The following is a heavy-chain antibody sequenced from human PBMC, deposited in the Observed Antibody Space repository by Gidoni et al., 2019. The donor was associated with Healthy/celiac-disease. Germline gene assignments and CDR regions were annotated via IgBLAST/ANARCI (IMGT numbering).Heavy chain of an antibody. Sequence: QVQLVQSGAEGNKPGASVKVSCKASGYTFTGYYMHWVRQAPGQGLEWIGWINPNSGGTNYAQKFQGRVTMTRDTSISTAYMELSRLRSDDTAVYYCASGTKNSGWVDAFDIWGQGTMVTVFS. CDR3: ASGTKNSGWVDAFDI. CDR2: INPNSGGT. J-gene: IGHJ3*02. V-gene: IGHV1-2*02. CDR1: GYTFTGYY. D-gene: IGHD6-19*01.